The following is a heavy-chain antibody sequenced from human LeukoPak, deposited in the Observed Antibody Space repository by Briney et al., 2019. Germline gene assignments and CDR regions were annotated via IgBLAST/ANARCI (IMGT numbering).Heavy chain of an antibody. CDR2: MNPNIDNT. D-gene: IGHD5-24*01. CDR3: ASGSIHHSGHREPFDY. J-gene: IGHJ4*02. CDR1: GYTFTSYD. Sequence: ASEKVPCKASGYTFTSYDINWVRQATGQPLEWMGWMNPNIDNTGYAQKFHGRVTITRNTSKSTAYMDLRSLSSEDTAVSYCASGSIHHSGHREPFDYWGQGTLVTVSS. V-gene: IGHV1-8*03.